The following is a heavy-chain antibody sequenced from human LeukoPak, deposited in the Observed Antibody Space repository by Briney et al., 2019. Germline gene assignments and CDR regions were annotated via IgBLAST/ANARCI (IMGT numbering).Heavy chain of an antibody. CDR2: IIPIFGTA. Sequence: RASVKVSCKASGGTFSSYAISWVRQAPGQGLEWMGGIIPIFGTANYAQKFQGRVTITADKSTSTAYMELSSLRSEDTAVYYCARGVGGVIVIPDAFDIWGQGTMVTVSS. CDR1: GGTFSSYA. D-gene: IGHD3-16*02. V-gene: IGHV1-69*06. J-gene: IGHJ3*02. CDR3: ARGVGGVIVIPDAFDI.